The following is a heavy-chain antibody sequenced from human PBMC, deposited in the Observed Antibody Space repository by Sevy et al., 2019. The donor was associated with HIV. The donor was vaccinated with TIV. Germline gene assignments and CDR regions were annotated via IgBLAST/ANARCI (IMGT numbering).Heavy chain of an antibody. D-gene: IGHD6-19*01. CDR1: GFSFYTYA. CDR3: AKTEYTSGWFY. CDR2: ITDNGAKT. J-gene: IGHJ4*02. Sequence: GSLRLSCPTSGFSFYTYAMTWVRQAPGKGLEWVASITDNGAKTFDADSVKGRFTISRDNSQSTLFLHMNSLRGDDTAVYFCAKTEYTSGWFYWGPGTLVTVSS. V-gene: IGHV3-23*01.